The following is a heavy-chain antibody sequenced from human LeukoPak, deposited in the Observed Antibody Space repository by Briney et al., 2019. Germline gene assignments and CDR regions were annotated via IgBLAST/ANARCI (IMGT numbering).Heavy chain of an antibody. CDR3: ARDPQWFGELLRSNWFDP. D-gene: IGHD3-10*01. J-gene: IGHJ5*02. V-gene: IGHV1-18*04. CDR1: GYTFTNYY. CDR2: ISAYNGNT. Sequence: ASVKVSCKASGYTFTNYYMHWVRQAPGQGLEWMGWISAYNGNTNYAQKLQGRVTMTTDTSTSTAYMELRSLRSDDTAVYYCARDPQWFGELLRSNWFDPWGQGTLVTVSS.